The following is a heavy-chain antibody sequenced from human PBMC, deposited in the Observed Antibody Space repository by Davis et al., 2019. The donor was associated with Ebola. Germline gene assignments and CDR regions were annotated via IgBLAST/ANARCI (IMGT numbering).Heavy chain of an antibody. CDR3: ARDNGGSSPHYYYYYGMDV. CDR1: GYTFTSYG. Sequence: ASVKVSCKASGYTFTSYGISWVRQAPGQGLEWMGWISAYNGNTNYAQKLQGRVTMTTDTSTSTAYMELRSLRSDDTAVYYCARDNGGSSPHYYYYYGMDVWGQGTTVTVSS. CDR2: ISAYNGNT. V-gene: IGHV1-18*01. J-gene: IGHJ6*02. D-gene: IGHD6-6*01.